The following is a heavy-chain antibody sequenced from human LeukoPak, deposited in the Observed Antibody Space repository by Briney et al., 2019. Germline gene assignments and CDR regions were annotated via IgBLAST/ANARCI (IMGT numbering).Heavy chain of an antibody. V-gene: IGHV3-21*06. CDR2: ISSISSHI. CDR3: ARASSAYDSALNYYYGMDV. CDR1: GFTFDNYN. D-gene: IGHD5-12*01. Sequence: GGSLRLSCAASGFTFDNYNMNWVRQAPGKGLEWVSSISSISSHIYYVDSVKGRFSISRDNAKNSVQLQMNSLRVEDTALYYCARASSAYDSALNYYYGMDVWGKGTTVTVSS. J-gene: IGHJ6*04.